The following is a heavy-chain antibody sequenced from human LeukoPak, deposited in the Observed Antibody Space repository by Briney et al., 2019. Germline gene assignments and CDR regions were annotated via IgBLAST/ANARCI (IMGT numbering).Heavy chain of an antibody. Sequence: SVKVSCKASGGTLSSYAISWVRQAPGQGLEWMGGIIPIFGTANYAQKFQGRVTITADESTSTAYMELSSLRSEDTAVYYCARSTGYYYYYYGMDVWGQGTTVTVSS. V-gene: IGHV1-69*13. CDR2: IIPIFGTA. CDR1: GGTLSSYA. CDR3: ARSTGYYYYYYGMDV. J-gene: IGHJ6*02. D-gene: IGHD2-2*01.